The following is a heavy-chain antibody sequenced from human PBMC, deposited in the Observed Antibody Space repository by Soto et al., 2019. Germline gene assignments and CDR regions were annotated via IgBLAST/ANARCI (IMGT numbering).Heavy chain of an antibody. CDR2: IDPSDSYT. D-gene: IGHD1-1*01. J-gene: IGHJ4*02. CDR1: GYSITSYW. Sequence: EVQLVQSGAEVKKPGESLKISCKGSGYSITSYWISWVRQMPGKGLEWMGRIDPSDSYTNYSPSFQGHVTISADKSISTAYLQWSSLKASDTAMYYCARHVVAARGWVEEPLWGQGTLVTVSS. V-gene: IGHV5-10-1*01. CDR3: ARHVVAARGWVEEPL.